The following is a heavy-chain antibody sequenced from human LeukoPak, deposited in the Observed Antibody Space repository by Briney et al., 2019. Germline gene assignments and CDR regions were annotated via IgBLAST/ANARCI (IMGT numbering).Heavy chain of an antibody. J-gene: IGHJ6*03. V-gene: IGHV4-4*07. CDR3: ARDPPGGCYYYMDV. Sequence: SETLSLTCTVSGGSISSYYWSWIRQPAGKGLEWIGRIYTSGSTNYNPSLKSRVTMSVDTSKNQFSLKLSSVTAADTAVYYCARDPPGGCYYYMDVWGKGTTVTVSS. CDR2: IYTSGST. CDR1: GGSISSYY. D-gene: IGHD1-14*01.